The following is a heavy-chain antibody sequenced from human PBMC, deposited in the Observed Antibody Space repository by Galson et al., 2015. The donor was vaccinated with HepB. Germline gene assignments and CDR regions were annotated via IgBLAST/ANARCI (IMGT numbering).Heavy chain of an antibody. CDR1: GFTFSNYP. Sequence: SLRLPCAASGFTFSNYPISWARQAPGKGLEWVSAVSSGGDTTYYADSVKGRFTISRDNSKNTVYLQLNSLSAEDAALYYCAKEVVNENYFDYWGQGTQVTVSS. CDR3: AKEVVNENYFDY. V-gene: IGHV3-23*01. D-gene: IGHD2-2*01. J-gene: IGHJ4*02. CDR2: VSSGGDTT.